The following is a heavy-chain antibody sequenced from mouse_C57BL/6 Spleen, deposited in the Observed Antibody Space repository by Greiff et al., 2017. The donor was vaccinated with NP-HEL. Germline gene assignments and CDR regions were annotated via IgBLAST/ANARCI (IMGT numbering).Heavy chain of an antibody. J-gene: IGHJ2*01. Sequence: DVKLQESGGGLVKPGGSLKLSCAASGFTFSSYAMSWVRQTPEKRLEWVATISDGGSYTYYPDNVKGRFTISRDNAKNNLYLQMSHLKSEDTAMYYCARDKGSNYDYWGQGTTLTVSS. D-gene: IGHD2-5*01. V-gene: IGHV5-4*01. CDR2: ISDGGSYT. CDR3: ARDKGSNYDY. CDR1: GFTFSSYA.